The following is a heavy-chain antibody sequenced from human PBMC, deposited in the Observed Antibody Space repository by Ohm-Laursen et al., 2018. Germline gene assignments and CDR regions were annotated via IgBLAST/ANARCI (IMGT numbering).Heavy chain of an antibody. D-gene: IGHD3-3*01. V-gene: IGHV3-21*01. Sequence: SLRLSCSASGFTFSSYSMNWVRQAPGKGLEWVSSISSSSYIYYADSVKGRFTISRDNAKNSLYLQMNSLRAEDTAVYYCARDPGGTIFGVVIYFDYWGQGTLVTVSS. CDR1: GFTFSSYS. CDR3: ARDPGGTIFGVVIYFDY. CDR2: ISSSSYI. J-gene: IGHJ4*02.